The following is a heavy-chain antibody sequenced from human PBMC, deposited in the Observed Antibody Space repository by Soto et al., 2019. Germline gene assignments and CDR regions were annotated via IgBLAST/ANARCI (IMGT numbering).Heavy chain of an antibody. CDR2: IFYSGHL. V-gene: IGHV4-59*12. CDR1: GASFGTYY. Sequence: PSETLSLTCAVSGASFGTYYWSWIRQPPGKGLEWIGYIFYSGHLKYNPSLRSRLTISVDTSKNQFSLKLSSVTAADTAVYYCAREGVYGSGNYIGPWGQGDLVTVS. J-gene: IGHJ5*02. CDR3: AREGVYGSGNYIGP. D-gene: IGHD3-10*01.